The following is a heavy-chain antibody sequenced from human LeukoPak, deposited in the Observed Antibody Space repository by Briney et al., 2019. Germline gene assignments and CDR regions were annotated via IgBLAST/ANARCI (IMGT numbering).Heavy chain of an antibody. J-gene: IGHJ4*02. V-gene: IGHV3-33*01. Sequence: GRFLRLSCAVSGFTFSNYDMHWVRQAPGKGLEWVAVIWYDGSNKYYADSVKGRFTISRDNSKNTLYLQMNTLRAEDTAVYYCARDPGGVVYFDYWGQGTLVTVSS. D-gene: IGHD2-8*01. CDR2: IWYDGSNK. CDR1: GFTFSNYD. CDR3: ARDPGGVVYFDY.